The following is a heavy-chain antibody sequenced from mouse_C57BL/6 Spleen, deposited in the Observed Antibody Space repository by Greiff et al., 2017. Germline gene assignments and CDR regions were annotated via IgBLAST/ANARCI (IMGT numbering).Heavy chain of an antibody. D-gene: IGHD2-1*01. CDR3: ARQYGNYVTSPYAMDD. V-gene: IGHV2-6-1*01. J-gene: IGHJ4*01. CDR1: GFSLTSYG. CDR2: IGSDGST. Sequence: QVQLQQSGPGLVAPSQSLSITCTVSGFSLTSYGVHWVRQPPGKGLEWLVVIGSDGSTTYNSDLKSRLSISKDNSTSQVFLKMNILQTDDTAMYYCARQYGNYVTSPYAMDDWGQGTSVTVSS.